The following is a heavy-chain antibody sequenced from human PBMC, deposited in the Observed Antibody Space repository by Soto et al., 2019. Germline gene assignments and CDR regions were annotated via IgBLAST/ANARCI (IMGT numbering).Heavy chain of an antibody. V-gene: IGHV4-31*03. J-gene: IGHJ6*03. D-gene: IGHD5-18*01. Sequence: SETLSLTCTVSGGSISSGGYYWSWIRQHPGKGLEWIGYIYYSGSTYYNPSLKSRVTISVDTSKNQFSLKLSSVTAADTAVYYCARDRHSYGDGTNTYYYYYMDVWGKGTTVTVSS. CDR2: IYYSGST. CDR1: GGSISSGGYY. CDR3: ARDRHSYGDGTNTYYYYYMDV.